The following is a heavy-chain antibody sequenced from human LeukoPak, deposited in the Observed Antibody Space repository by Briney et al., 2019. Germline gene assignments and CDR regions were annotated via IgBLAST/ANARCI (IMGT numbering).Heavy chain of an antibody. CDR3: AREGYCSGGSCSWFDP. D-gene: IGHD2-15*01. Sequence: ASVKVSCKASGYTFTGYYMHWVRQAPGQGLEWMGRINPNSGGSNYAQKFQGRVTMTRDMSISTAYMELSRLRSDDTAVYYCAREGYCSGGSCSWFDPWGQGTLVTVSS. J-gene: IGHJ5*02. CDR1: GYTFTGYY. V-gene: IGHV1-2*06. CDR2: INPNSGGS.